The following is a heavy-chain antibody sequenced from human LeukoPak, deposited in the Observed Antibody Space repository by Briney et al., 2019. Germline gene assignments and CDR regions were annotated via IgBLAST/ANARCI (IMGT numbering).Heavy chain of an antibody. V-gene: IGHV3-15*01. CDR3: TTGLTGYYSDYYYYYMDV. D-gene: IGHD3-9*01. CDR1: GFTFSNAW. J-gene: IGHJ6*03. Sequence: GGSLRLSCAASGFTFSNAWMSWVRQAPGKGLEWVGRIKSKTDGGTTDYAAPVKGRFTISRDDSKNTLYLQMNSLKTEDTAVYYCTTGLTGYYSDYYYYYMDVWGKGTTVTVSS. CDR2: IKSKTDGGTT.